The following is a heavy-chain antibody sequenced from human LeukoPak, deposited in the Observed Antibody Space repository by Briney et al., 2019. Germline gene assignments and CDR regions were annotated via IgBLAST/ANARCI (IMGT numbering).Heavy chain of an antibody. V-gene: IGHV4-59*01. CDR1: GGSISSYY. CDR3: ARATYCTNGVCRIYGMDV. D-gene: IGHD2-8*01. CDR2: IYYSGST. J-gene: IGHJ6*02. Sequence: SETLSLTCTVSGGSISSYYWSCIRQPPGKGLEWIGYIYYSGSTNYNPSLKSRVTISVDTSKNQFSLKLDSVTAADTAVYYCARATYCTNGVCRIYGMDVWGQGTTVTVSS.